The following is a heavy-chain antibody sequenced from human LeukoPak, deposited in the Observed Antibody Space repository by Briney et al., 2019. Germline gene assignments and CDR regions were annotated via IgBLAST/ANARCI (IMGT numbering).Heavy chain of an antibody. CDR1: GFTFSSYA. CDR3: ASYGTETIVGATTSSAFDI. V-gene: IGHV3-23*01. Sequence: PGGSLRLPCAASGFTFSSYAMSWVRQAPGKGLEWVSVISGSGSSTYYADSVKGRFTISRDNAKNSLYLQMNSLRAEDTAVYYCASYGTETIVGATTSSAFDIWGQGTMVTVSS. J-gene: IGHJ3*02. CDR2: ISGSGSST. D-gene: IGHD1-26*01.